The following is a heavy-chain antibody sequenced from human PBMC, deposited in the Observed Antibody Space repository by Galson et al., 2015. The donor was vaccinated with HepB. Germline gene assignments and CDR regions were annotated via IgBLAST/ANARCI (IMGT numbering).Heavy chain of an antibody. Sequence: SLRLSCAASGFTFSSYGMHWVRQAPGQGLEWVAVISYDGSNKYYADSVKGRFTISRDNSKNTLYLQMNSLRAEDTAVYYCAKGRAGPGITFGGVIVTPFDYWGQGTLVTVSS. J-gene: IGHJ4*02. CDR1: GFTFSSYG. CDR2: ISYDGSNK. D-gene: IGHD3-16*02. V-gene: IGHV3-30*18. CDR3: AKGRAGPGITFGGVIVTPFDY.